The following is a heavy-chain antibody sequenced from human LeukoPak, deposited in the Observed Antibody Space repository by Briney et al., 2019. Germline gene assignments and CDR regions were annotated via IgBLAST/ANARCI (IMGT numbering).Heavy chain of an antibody. Sequence: PSETLSLTCTVSGGSISSSSYYWGWIRQPPGKGLEWIGSIYYSGSTYYNPSPKSRVTISVDTSKNQFSLKLSSVTAADTAVYYCARQRSGPEYYYYYMDVWGKGTTVTVSS. CDR3: ARQRSGPEYYYYYMDV. CDR1: GGSISSSSYY. V-gene: IGHV4-39*01. D-gene: IGHD6-25*01. CDR2: IYYSGST. J-gene: IGHJ6*03.